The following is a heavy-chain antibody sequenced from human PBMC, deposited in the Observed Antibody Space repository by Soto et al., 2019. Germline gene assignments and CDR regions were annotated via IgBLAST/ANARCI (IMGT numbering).Heavy chain of an antibody. CDR3: AKSAGSNAYYPNDY. CDR2: ISGSGIST. D-gene: IGHD3-16*01. CDR1: GFTFSSYA. V-gene: IGHV3-23*01. Sequence: PGGSLRLSCAASGFTFSSYAMTWVLQAPGKGLEWVSSISGSGISTYYADSVKGRFTISRDNSKNTLYLQMNSLRAEDAAVYYCAKSAGSNAYYPNDYWGQGALVTVSS. J-gene: IGHJ4*02.